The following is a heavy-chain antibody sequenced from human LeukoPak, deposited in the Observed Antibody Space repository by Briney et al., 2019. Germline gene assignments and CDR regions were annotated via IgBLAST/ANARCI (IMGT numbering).Heavy chain of an antibody. V-gene: IGHV4-34*01. J-gene: IGHJ4*02. Sequence: SETLSLTCAVSGGSFSGYYWTWIRQPPGKGLEWIGEINHSGGTNYNPSLKSRVTISVDTSKNQFSLKLSSVTAADTAVYYCARDDDRSSGWYTYWGQGTLVTVSS. CDR1: GGSFSGYY. D-gene: IGHD6-19*01. CDR2: INHSGGT. CDR3: ARDDDRSSGWYTY.